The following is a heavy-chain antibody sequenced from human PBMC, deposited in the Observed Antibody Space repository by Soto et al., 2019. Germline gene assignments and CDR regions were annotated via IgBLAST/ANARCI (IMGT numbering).Heavy chain of an antibody. V-gene: IGHV1-69*13. CDR3: ARELVFAGDSSDVNYRDAFDI. CDR2: IIPIFGTA. D-gene: IGHD3-22*01. J-gene: IGHJ3*02. CDR1: GGTFSSYA. Sequence: SVKVSCKASGGTFSSYAISWVRQAPGQGLEWMGGIIPIFGTANYAQKFQGRVTITADESTSTAYMELSSLRSEDTAVYYCARELVFAGDSSDVNYRDAFDIWG.